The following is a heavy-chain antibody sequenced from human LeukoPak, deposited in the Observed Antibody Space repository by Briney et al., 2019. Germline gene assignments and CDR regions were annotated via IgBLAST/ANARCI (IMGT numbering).Heavy chain of an antibody. V-gene: IGHV1-18*01. CDR2: ISAYNGNT. CDR1: GGTFSSYA. J-gene: IGHJ5*02. Sequence: ASVTVSCKASGGTFSSYAISWVRQAPGQGLEWMGWISAYNGNTNYAQKLQGRVTMTTDTSTSTAYMELRSLRSDDTAVYYCARDWENCSGGSCYAAYNWFDPWGRGTLVTVSS. D-gene: IGHD2-15*01. CDR3: ARDWENCSGGSCYAAYNWFDP.